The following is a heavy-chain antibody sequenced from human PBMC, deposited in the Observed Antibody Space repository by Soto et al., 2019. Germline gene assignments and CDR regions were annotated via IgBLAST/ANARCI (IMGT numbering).Heavy chain of an antibody. CDR2: IFYDESKE. CDR3: VRDAAARDGRGGMDV. D-gene: IGHD6-6*01. V-gene: IGHV3-33*08. J-gene: IGHJ6*02. CDR1: GFTFRQYG. Sequence: QVQLVESGGGVVQPGGSLRLSCAASGFTFRQYGMHWVRQAPGKGLEWVGVIFYDESKEYYADSVRGRFTISRDNSNKKLYLQMYNLRVADTALYYCVRDAAARDGRGGMDVWGQGTTVTVSS.